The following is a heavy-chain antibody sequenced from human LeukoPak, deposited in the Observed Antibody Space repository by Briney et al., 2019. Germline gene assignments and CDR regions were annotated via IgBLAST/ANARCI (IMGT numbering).Heavy chain of an antibody. CDR3: ASSIAVADKSFDY. V-gene: IGHV3-21*01. J-gene: IGHJ4*02. CDR2: ISSSSSYI. D-gene: IGHD6-19*01. CDR1: GFTFSNYN. Sequence: PGGSLRLSCATSGFTFSNYNMNWVRQAPGKGLEWVSSISSSSSYIYYADSVKGRFTISRDNAKNSLYLQMNSLRAEDTAVYYCASSIAVADKSFDYWGQGTLVTVSS.